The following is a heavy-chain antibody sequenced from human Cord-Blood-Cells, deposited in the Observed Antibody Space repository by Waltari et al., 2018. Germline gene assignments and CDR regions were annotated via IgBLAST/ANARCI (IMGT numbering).Heavy chain of an antibody. J-gene: IGHJ4*02. CDR3: TTEPMTTYDY. D-gene: IGHD4-4*01. CDR2: IKSKTDGGTT. CDR1: GFTFGNAW. Sequence: EVQLVASGGGLVKLWGSLRLSGAAFGFTFGNAWSGWARQAPGKGLECVGRIKSKTDGGTTDYAAPVKGRFTISRNDSKNTLYLQMNSLKTEDTAVYYCTTEPMTTYDYWGQGTLVTVSS. V-gene: IGHV3-15*01.